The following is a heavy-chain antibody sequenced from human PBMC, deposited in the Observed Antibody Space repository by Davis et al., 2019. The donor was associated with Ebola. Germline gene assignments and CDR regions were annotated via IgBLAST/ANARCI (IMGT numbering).Heavy chain of an antibody. V-gene: IGHV4-39*07. Sequence: SETLSLTCTVSGGSISRYSYYWGWIRQPPGKGLEWIGEIDHSGSTNYNPSLKSRVTISVDTSKNRFSLKLTSVTAADTAVYYCARGGVATNFDYWGHGTLVTVSS. CDR1: GGSISRYSYY. CDR2: IDHSGST. J-gene: IGHJ4*01. D-gene: IGHD5-12*01. CDR3: ARGGVATNFDY.